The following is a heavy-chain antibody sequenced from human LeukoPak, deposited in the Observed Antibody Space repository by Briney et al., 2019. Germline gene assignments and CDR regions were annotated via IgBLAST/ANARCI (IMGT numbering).Heavy chain of an antibody. CDR3: ARDRGVSYFDY. CDR1: GFTFSSYA. CDR2: ISGSGGST. D-gene: IGHD5/OR15-5a*01. J-gene: IGHJ4*02. V-gene: IGHV3-23*01. Sequence: GGSLRLSCAASGFTFSSYAMSWVRQAPGKGVEWVSAISGSGGSTYYADSVKGRFTISKDNSKNTLYLQMNSLRAEDTAVYYCARDRGVSYFDYWGQGTLVTVSS.